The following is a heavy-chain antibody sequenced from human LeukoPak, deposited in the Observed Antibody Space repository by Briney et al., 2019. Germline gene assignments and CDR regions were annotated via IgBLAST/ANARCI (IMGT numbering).Heavy chain of an antibody. CDR2: ISGSGGRT. D-gene: IGHD5-18*01. J-gene: IGHJ6*02. CDR1: GFTFSSYA. V-gene: IGHV3-23*01. Sequence: GGSLRLSCAASGFTFSSYAMSWVRQAPGKGLEWVSGISGSGGRTYYADSVKGRFTISRGNSKNTLYVQMNSLRAEDTAVYYCAKDTASYYYYGMDVWGQGTTVTVSS. CDR3: AKDTASYYYYGMDV.